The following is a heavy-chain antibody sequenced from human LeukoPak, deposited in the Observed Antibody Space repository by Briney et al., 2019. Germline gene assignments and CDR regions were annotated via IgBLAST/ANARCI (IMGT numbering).Heavy chain of an antibody. D-gene: IGHD3-9*01. Sequence: GESLKISCKGSGYSFTSYWIGWVRQMPGKGLEWMGIIYPGDSDTRYSPSFQGQVTISVDKSISTAYLQWSSLKASDTAMYYCARAGSHYDILTGYYLDGRYDYWGQGTLVTVSS. V-gene: IGHV5-51*01. CDR1: GYSFTSYW. CDR2: IYPGDSDT. CDR3: ARAGSHYDILTGYYLDGRYDY. J-gene: IGHJ4*02.